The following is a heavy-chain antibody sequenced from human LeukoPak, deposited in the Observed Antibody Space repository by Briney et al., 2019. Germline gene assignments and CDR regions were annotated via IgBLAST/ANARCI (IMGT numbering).Heavy chain of an antibody. CDR2: ISGSGDST. CDR3: AKEMYYYDSSGYYYERFDY. J-gene: IGHJ4*02. Sequence: GGSLRLSCAASGFTFSSYAMSWVRQAPGKGLEWVSGISGSGDSTYFAASVKGRFIISRDNSKNTLYLQMNSLRAEDTAVYYCAKEMYYYDSSGYYYERFDYWGQGTLVTVSS. V-gene: IGHV3-23*01. D-gene: IGHD3-22*01. CDR1: GFTFSSYA.